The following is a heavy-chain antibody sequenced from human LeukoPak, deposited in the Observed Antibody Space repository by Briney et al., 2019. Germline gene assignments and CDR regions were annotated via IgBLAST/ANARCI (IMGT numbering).Heavy chain of an antibody. V-gene: IGHV3-23*01. CDR2: IIGSGGST. Sequence: GGSLRLSCAASGFTFSSYAMSWVRQAPGKGLEWVSAIIGSGGSTYYADSVKGRFTISRDNSKNTLYLQMNSLRAEDTAVYYCARALRSHLEWSYWGETFDYWGQGTLVTVSS. J-gene: IGHJ4*02. CDR1: GFTFSSYA. CDR3: ARALRSHLEWSYWGETFDY. D-gene: IGHD3-3*01.